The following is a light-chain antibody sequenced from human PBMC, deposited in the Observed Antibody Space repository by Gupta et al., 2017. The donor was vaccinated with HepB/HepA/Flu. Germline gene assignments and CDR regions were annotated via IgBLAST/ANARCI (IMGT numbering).Light chain of an antibody. V-gene: IGLV3-19*01. Sequence: SSELTQDPTVSVALGQTVRITCQGDNPRDYSANWYQQRPGQAPILIIYGQNHRPSGIPDRFSGSYSGNTASLTITGAQAEDEADYFCNSQDSAGNHVLFGGRTKLTVL. CDR1: NPRDYS. CDR2: GQN. CDR3: NSQDSAGNHVL. J-gene: IGLJ2*01.